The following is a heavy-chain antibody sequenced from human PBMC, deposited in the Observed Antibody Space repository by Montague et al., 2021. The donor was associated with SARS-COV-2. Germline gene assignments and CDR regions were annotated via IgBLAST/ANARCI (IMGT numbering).Heavy chain of an antibody. CDR2: IYYSGST. J-gene: IGHJ4*02. CDR1: GGSISSSSYY. CDR3: ARGWFSPMLVVVIRGPFDS. Sequence: SETLSLTCTVSGGSISSSSYYWGWIRQPPGKGLEWIGTIYYSGSTYYNPSLKSRVTISVDASKNQFSLKLSSVTAADTAVYYCARGWFSPMLVVVIRGPFDSWGQGALVTVSS. V-gene: IGHV4-39*07. D-gene: IGHD3-22*01.